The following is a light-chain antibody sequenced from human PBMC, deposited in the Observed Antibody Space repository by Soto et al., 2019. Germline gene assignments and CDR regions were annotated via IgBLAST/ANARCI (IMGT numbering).Light chain of an antibody. CDR3: CSYAGSYTLGV. CDR1: SNDVGGYDY. Sequence: QSALTQPRSVSGSPGQSVTISCTGTSNDVGGYDYVSWYQQHPGKVPKLMIYDVSKRPSGVPDRFSGSKSGNTASLTISGLQAEDEAEDYCCSYAGSYTLGVFGGGTKLTVL. CDR2: DVS. V-gene: IGLV2-11*01. J-gene: IGLJ2*01.